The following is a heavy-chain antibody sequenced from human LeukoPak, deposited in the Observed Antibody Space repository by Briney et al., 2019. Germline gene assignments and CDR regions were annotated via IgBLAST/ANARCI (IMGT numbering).Heavy chain of an antibody. J-gene: IGHJ4*02. CDR3: ARARHNYDFWSGHFDY. CDR1: GGTFSSYA. CDR2: IIPIFGTA. Sequence: SVKVSCKASGGTFSSYAISWVRQAPGQGLEWMGGIIPIFGTANYAQKFQGRVTITTDESTSTAYMELSSLRSEDTAVYYCARARHNYDFWSGHFDYWGQGTLVTVSS. D-gene: IGHD3-3*01. V-gene: IGHV1-69*05.